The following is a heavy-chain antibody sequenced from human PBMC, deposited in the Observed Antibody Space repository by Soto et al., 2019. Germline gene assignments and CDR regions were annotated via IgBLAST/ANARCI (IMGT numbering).Heavy chain of an antibody. D-gene: IGHD2-15*01. CDR2: ISSSSSYI. Sequence: EVQLVESGGGLVKPGGSLRLSCAASGFTFSSYSMNWVRQAPGKGLEWVSSISSSSSYIYYADSVKGRFSISRDNAKNSLYLQMNSLRAEDTAVYYCASDLAATIDYDGMDVWGQGTTVTVSS. CDR3: ASDLAATIDYDGMDV. V-gene: IGHV3-21*01. CDR1: GFTFSSYS. J-gene: IGHJ6*02.